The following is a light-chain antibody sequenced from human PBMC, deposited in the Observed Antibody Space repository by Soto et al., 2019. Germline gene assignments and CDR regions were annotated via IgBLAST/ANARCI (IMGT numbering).Light chain of an antibody. CDR2: VNSDGSH. V-gene: IGLV4-69*01. CDR1: SGHNSYA. CDR3: QTWSTDIRV. Sequence: QLVLTQSPSASASLGASVKLTCTLSSGHNSYAIAWHQQQPEKGPRYLMKVNSDGSHSKGDGIPDRFSGSSSGAARYLTSSSLQSEDEADYYCQTWSTDIRVFGGGTKLTVL. J-gene: IGLJ3*02.